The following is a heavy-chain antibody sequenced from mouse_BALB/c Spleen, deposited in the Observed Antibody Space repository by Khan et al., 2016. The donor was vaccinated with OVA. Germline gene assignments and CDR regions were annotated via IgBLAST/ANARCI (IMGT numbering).Heavy chain of an antibody. CDR2: IHPYNDDT. CDR3: TRGGRLPCAY. D-gene: IGHD1-2*01. V-gene: IGHV1-47*01. CDR1: GYTFTTYP. Sequence: QVQLKQSGAELVKPGASMMMSCKAFGYTFTTYPIEWMKQNHGRSLEWIGNIHPYNDDTKYNERFQGKAKLTVEKSSNTVYLELSRLTSDDSAVYYCTRGGRLPCAYWGQGTLVTVSA. J-gene: IGHJ3*01.